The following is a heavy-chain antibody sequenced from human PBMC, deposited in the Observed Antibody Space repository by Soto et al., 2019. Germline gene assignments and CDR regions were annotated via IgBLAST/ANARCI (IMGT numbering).Heavy chain of an antibody. V-gene: IGHV3-7*01. CDR2: IKQDGSEK. Sequence: GALRLSCAASGFTFSRYWMSWVRQAPGKGLEWVANIKQDGSEKYYVDSVKGRFTISRDNAKNSLYLQMNSLRAEDTAVYYCARARNPGTKTTVTTYFDYWGQGTLVTVSS. D-gene: IGHD4-17*01. CDR3: ARARNPGTKTTVTTYFDY. J-gene: IGHJ4*02. CDR1: GFTFSRYW.